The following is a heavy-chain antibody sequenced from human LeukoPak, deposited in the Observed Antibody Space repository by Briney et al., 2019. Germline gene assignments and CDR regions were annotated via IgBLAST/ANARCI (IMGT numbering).Heavy chain of an antibody. CDR3: ARRLSSSWYFDAFDI. Sequence: GESLEISCKGSGYSFTSYWIGWVRQMPGKGLEWMGIIYPGDSDTRYSPSFQGQVTISADKSISTAYLQWSSLKASDTAMYYCARRLSSSWYFDAFDIWGQGTMVTVSS. CDR1: GYSFTSYW. J-gene: IGHJ3*02. V-gene: IGHV5-51*01. CDR2: IYPGDSDT. D-gene: IGHD6-13*01.